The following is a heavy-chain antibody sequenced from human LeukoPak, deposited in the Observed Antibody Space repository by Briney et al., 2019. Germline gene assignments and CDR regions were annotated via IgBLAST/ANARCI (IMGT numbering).Heavy chain of an antibody. CDR3: ARVLKQLVRVSGYYYYMDV. CDR2: IYYSGST. V-gene: IGHV4-59*01. J-gene: IGHJ6*03. D-gene: IGHD6-6*01. Sequence: SETLSLTCTVSGGSISSYYRSWIRQPPGKGLEWIGYIYYSGSTNYNPSLKSRVTISVDTSKNQFSLKLSSVTAADTAVYYCARVLKQLVRVSGYYYYMDVWGKGTTVTVSS. CDR1: GGSISSYY.